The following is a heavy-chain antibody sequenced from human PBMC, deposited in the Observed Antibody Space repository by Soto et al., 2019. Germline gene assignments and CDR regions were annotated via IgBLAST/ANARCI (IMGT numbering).Heavy chain of an antibody. V-gene: IGHV4-4*02. CDR2: IYHSGST. J-gene: IGHJ4*02. Sequence: LETLSLTCAVSGGSSISSNWWSWVRQPPGKGLEWIGEIYHSGSTNYNPSLKSRVTISVDKSKNQFSLKLSSVTAADTAVYYCARGAAGTLRREYYFDYWGQGTLVTVSS. D-gene: IGHD6-13*01. CDR1: GGSSISSNW. CDR3: ARGAAGTLRREYYFDY.